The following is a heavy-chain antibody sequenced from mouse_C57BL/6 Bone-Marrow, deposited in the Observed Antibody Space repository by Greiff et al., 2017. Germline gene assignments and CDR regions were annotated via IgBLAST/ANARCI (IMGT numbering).Heavy chain of an antibody. CDR1: GFTFSSYG. Sequence: EVMLVESGGDLVKPGGSLKLSCAASGFTFSSYGMSWVRQTPDTRLEWVATISSGGSYTYYPDSVKGRFTISRDNAKNTLYLQMSSLKSEDTAMYYCARRFYFDYWGQGTTLTVSS. J-gene: IGHJ2*01. CDR2: ISSGGSYT. CDR3: ARRFYFDY. V-gene: IGHV5-6*02.